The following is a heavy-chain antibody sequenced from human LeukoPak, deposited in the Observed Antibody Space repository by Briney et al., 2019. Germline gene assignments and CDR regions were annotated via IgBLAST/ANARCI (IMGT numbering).Heavy chain of an antibody. CDR3: AKGSYYDSSGSFYFDY. J-gene: IGHJ4*02. Sequence: PGGSLRLSCAASGFTFSSSALNWVRQAPGKGLEWVSSISDSGDSTYYADSVKGRFTMSRDNSKNMLYVQVNSLGTEDTAAYYCAKGSYYDSSGSFYFDYWGQGTLVTVSS. D-gene: IGHD3-22*01. V-gene: IGHV3-23*01. CDR1: GFTFSSSA. CDR2: ISDSGDST.